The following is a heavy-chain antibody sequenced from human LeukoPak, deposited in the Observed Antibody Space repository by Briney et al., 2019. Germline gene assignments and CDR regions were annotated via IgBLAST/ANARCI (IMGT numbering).Heavy chain of an antibody. CDR1: GYSFTSYG. D-gene: IGHD3-22*01. CDR2: ISAYNGNT. J-gene: IGHJ4*02. Sequence: ASVKVSCRASGYSFTSYGISWVRQAPGQGLEWMGWISAYNGNTNYAQKLQGRVTMTTDTSTGTVYMELRSLRSDDTAVYYCARVGMIDRYDYWGQGTLVTVSS. V-gene: IGHV1-18*01. CDR3: ARVGMIDRYDY.